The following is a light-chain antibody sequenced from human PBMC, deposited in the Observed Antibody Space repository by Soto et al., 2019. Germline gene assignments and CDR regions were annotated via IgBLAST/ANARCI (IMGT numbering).Light chain of an antibody. CDR3: QQLFMYPPT. CDR1: QGIINY. V-gene: IGKV1-9*01. CDR2: GAS. J-gene: IGKJ3*01. Sequence: IQLTQSPSSLSASVGDRVTITCRASQGIINYLAWYQQKPGKAPKLLIYGASTLQCGVPSRFGGSGSGTDFSLTVSSLPREDFATYYCQQLFMYPPTFGPGTKVDIK.